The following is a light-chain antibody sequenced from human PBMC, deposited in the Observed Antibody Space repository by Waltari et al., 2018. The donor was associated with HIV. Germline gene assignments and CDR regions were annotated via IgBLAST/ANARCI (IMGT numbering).Light chain of an antibody. CDR1: NGDVGGYNY. CDR3: GSYAGSNTLE. J-gene: IGLJ2*01. Sequence: QSALTQPASVSGSPGQSITISCTGRNGDVGGYNYVSWYQRHPGKAPKLIIYEVTNRPSGVSNRFSGSKSGNTASLTISGLQAEDEADYFCGSYAGSNTLEFGGGTKLTVL. V-gene: IGLV2-14*01. CDR2: EVT.